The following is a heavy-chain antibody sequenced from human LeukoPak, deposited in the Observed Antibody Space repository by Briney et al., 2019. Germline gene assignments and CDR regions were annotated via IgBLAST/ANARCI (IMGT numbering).Heavy chain of an antibody. CDR1: GGSISSGSYY. CDR3: ARSNYDILTGYYLDFDY. V-gene: IGHV4-61*02. Sequence: SQTLSLTCTVSGGSISSGSYYWSWIRQPAGKGLEWIGRIYTSGSTNCNPSLKSRVTISVDTSKNQFSLKLSSVTAADTAVYYCARSNYDILTGYYLDFDYWGQGTLVTVSS. D-gene: IGHD3-9*01. J-gene: IGHJ4*02. CDR2: IYTSGST.